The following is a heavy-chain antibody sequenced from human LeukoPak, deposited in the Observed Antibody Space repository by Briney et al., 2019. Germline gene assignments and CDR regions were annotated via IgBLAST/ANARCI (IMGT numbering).Heavy chain of an antibody. J-gene: IGHJ4*02. D-gene: IGHD3-10*01. CDR1: GDSISSSGYY. CDR3: ARFRGVVSSSLLDF. CDR2: IHFSGTT. V-gene: IGHV4-39*01. Sequence: SETLSLTCTVSGDSISSSGYYWGWIRQPTRKGLEWIGIIHFSGTTYYNPSLKSRVTISVDTSKNQFSLKLTSVTAADTAVYYCARFRGVVSSSLLDFWGQGTLVTVSS.